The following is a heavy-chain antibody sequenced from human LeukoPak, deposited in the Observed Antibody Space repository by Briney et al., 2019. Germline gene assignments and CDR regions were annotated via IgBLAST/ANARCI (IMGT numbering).Heavy chain of an antibody. CDR2: ISYDGSYT. CDR3: ARALDV. V-gene: IGHV3-30*04. J-gene: IGHJ6*04. Sequence: GGSLRLSCVNSGLSFNTYAMHWVRQAPGKGLEWVAAISYDGSYTYYRDSVRGRFTISRDNSKNTMYLQMNSLRAEDTAMYYCARALDVWGKGTTVTVSS. CDR1: GLSFNTYA.